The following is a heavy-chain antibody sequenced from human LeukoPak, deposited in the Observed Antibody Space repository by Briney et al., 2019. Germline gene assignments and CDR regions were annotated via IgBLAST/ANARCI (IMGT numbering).Heavy chain of an antibody. J-gene: IGHJ2*01. CDR2: INSDGSST. D-gene: IGHD2-15*01. CDR1: GFTFSRYW. CDR3: ALYCSGGRCSLRDL. Sequence: GGSLRLSCAASGFTFSRYWMHWGRQAPGKGLVWVSRINSDGSSTSYADSVKGRFTISRDNSKNTLYLQMNSLRAEDTAVYYCALYCSGGRCSLRDLWGRGALVTVSS. V-gene: IGHV3-74*01.